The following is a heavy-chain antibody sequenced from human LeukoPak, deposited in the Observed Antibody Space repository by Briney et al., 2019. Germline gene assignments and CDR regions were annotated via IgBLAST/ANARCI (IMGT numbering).Heavy chain of an antibody. V-gene: IGHV5-51*01. CDR3: ARHEITMVRGVIDYYGMDV. CDR2: IYPGDSDT. CDR1: GYSFTSYW. D-gene: IGHD3-10*01. Sequence: GESLQISCKGSGYSFTSYWIGWVRQMPGKGLEWMGIIYPGDSDTRYSPSFQGQVTISADKSISTAYLQWSSLKASDTAMYYCARHEITMVRGVIDYYGMDVWGKGTTVTVSS. J-gene: IGHJ6*04.